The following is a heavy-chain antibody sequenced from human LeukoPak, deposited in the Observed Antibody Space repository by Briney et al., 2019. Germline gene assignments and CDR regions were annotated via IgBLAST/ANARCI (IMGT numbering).Heavy chain of an antibody. CDR1: GGSISSGGYY. J-gene: IGHJ4*02. D-gene: IGHD3-3*01. V-gene: IGHV4-30-2*01. Sequence: PSETLSLTCTVSGGSISSGGYYWSWIRQPPGKSLEWIGYIYHSGSTYYNPSLKSRVTISVDTSKNQFSLKLSSVTAADTAVYYCARDQSVFWSGYLGPLYFDYWGQGTLVTVSS. CDR3: ARDQSVFWSGYLGPLYFDY. CDR2: IYHSGST.